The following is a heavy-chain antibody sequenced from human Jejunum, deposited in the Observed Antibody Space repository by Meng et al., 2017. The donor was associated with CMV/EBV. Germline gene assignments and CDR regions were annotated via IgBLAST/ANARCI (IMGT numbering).Heavy chain of an antibody. V-gene: IGHV3-21*01. CDR3: ARDSSIYYDFWSGYFSNSMDV. Sequence: MNWVRQAPGKGLEWVASISTTSTYIYYADPVKGRFTISRDNSKDTLWLQMNSLRAEDTSVYYCARDSSIYYDFWSGYFSNSMDVWGQGTTVTVSS. CDR2: ISTTSTYI. J-gene: IGHJ6*02. D-gene: IGHD3-3*01.